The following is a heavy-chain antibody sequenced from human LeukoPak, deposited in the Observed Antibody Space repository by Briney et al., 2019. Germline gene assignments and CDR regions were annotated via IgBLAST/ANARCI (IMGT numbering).Heavy chain of an antibody. Sequence: GGSLRLSCAASGFTFSNAWMSWVRPAPGEGLEWVGRIKSKTDAGTTDYAASVKSRVTISRDDSKYTLYMQINTVKTEDTAAYYCAKDKAAGNWEGFDTWGQGTMVTVSS. CDR3: AKDKAAGNWEGFDT. V-gene: IGHV3-15*01. CDR1: GFTFSNAW. J-gene: IGHJ3*02. CDR2: IKSKTDAGTT. D-gene: IGHD6-13*01.